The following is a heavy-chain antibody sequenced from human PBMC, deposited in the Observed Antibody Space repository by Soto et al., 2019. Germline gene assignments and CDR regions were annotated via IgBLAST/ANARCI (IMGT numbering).Heavy chain of an antibody. V-gene: IGHV1-2*02. Sequence: QVQLVQSGAEVKKPGSSVKVSCKASGYTFTGYYMHWVRQAPGQGLEWMGWINPNSGGTNYEQKFQGRVTMTRDTSISTAYMELSRLRSDDTAVYYCASARIAARDQYGMDVGGQGTTVTVSS. D-gene: IGHD6-6*01. CDR1: GYTFTGYY. J-gene: IGHJ6*02. CDR2: INPNSGGT. CDR3: ASARIAARDQYGMDV.